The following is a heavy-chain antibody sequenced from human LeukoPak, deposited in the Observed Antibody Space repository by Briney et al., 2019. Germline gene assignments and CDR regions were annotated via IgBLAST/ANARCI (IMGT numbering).Heavy chain of an antibody. CDR1: GFTVSSNY. Sequence: GGSLRLSCAASGFTVSSNYMSWVRQAPGKGLEWVPVIYNGGSTYYADSVKGRFTISRDNSKNTLYLQMNSLRAEDTAVYYCARDHSGYLTYYFDYWGQGTLVTVSS. V-gene: IGHV3-53*01. CDR2: IYNGGST. D-gene: IGHD3-22*01. CDR3: ARDHSGYLTYYFDY. J-gene: IGHJ4*02.